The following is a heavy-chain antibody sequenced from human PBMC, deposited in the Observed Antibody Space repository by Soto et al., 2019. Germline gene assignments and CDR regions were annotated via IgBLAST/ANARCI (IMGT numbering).Heavy chain of an antibody. CDR2: IIPIFGTA. D-gene: IGHD3-22*01. Sequence: QVQLVQSGAEVKKPGSSVKVSCKASGGTFSSYAISWVRQAPGQGLEWMGGIIPIFGTANYAQKFQGRVTITADKSTSTAYMELSSLRSEDTAVYYCARGLYYYDSSGYGPPCYWGQGTLVTVSS. V-gene: IGHV1-69*06. CDR1: GGTFSSYA. CDR3: ARGLYYYDSSGYGPPCY. J-gene: IGHJ4*02.